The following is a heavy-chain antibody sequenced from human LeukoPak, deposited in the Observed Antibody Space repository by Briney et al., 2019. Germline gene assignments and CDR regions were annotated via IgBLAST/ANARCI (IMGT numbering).Heavy chain of an antibody. D-gene: IGHD6-13*01. CDR1: GYTLTELS. J-gene: IGHJ4*02. CDR3: ARGSLLSSSSWTPPTPD. V-gene: IGHV1-24*01. CDR2: FDPEDGET. Sequence: GASVKVSCKVSGYTLTELSMHWVRQAPGKGLEWMGGFDPEDGETIYAQKFQGRVTMTRDTSITTAYMELSRLRSDDTAVYYCARGSLLSSSSWTPPTPDWGQGTLVTVSS.